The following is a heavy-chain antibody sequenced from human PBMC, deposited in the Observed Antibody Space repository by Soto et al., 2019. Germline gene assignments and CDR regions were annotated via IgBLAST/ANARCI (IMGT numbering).Heavy chain of an antibody. J-gene: IGHJ6*02. V-gene: IGHV1-18*01. D-gene: IGHD3-9*01. CDR3: AREKTTYDILTGQPYYYYGMDV. CDR2: ISAYNGNT. CDR1: GYTFTSYG. Sequence: ASVKVSCKASGYTFTSYGISWVRQAPGQGLEWMGWISAYNGNTNYAQKLQGRVTMTTDTSTSTAYMELRSLRSDDTAVYYCAREKTTYDILTGQPYYYYGMDVWGQGTTVTVSS.